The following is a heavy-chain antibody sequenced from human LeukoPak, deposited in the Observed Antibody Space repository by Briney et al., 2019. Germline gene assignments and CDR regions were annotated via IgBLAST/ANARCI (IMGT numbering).Heavy chain of an antibody. CDR3: ARDLGYYFDY. Sequence: PSETLSLTCTVSGGSISSYYWSWIRQPPGKGQEWIGYIYYSGSTNYNPSLKSRVTISVDTSKNQFSLKLSSVTAADTAVYYCARDLGYYFDYWGQGTLVTVSS. CDR1: GGSISSYY. CDR2: IYYSGST. J-gene: IGHJ4*02. V-gene: IGHV4-59*01.